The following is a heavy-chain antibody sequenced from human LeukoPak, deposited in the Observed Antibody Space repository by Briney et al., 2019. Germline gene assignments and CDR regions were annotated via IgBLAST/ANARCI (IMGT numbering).Heavy chain of an antibody. CDR2: IYYTGST. CDR1: GGSISSSSYY. J-gene: IGHJ4*02. CDR3: ARRHGYSYGCQFDY. V-gene: IGHV4-39*01. Sequence: SETLSLTCTVSGGSISSSSYYWAWIRQPPGKGLEWIGTIYYTGSTYYNPSLKSRVTISIDTSKNQFSLKLSSVTAADTAVYYCARRHGYSYGCQFDYWGQGTLVTVSS. D-gene: IGHD5-18*01.